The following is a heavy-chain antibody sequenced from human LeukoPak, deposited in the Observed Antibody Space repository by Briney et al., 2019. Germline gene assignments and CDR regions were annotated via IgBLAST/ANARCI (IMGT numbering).Heavy chain of an antibody. CDR1: GYTLTELS. Sequence: ASVKVSCKFSGYTLTELSMHWVRQAPGKGLEWMGGFDPEDGETIYAQKFQGRVTMTEDTSTDTAYMELSSLRSEDTAVYYCATATTNRNSYFDRWGRGTLVTVSS. J-gene: IGHJ2*01. CDR2: FDPEDGET. D-gene: IGHD1-14*01. CDR3: ATATTNRNSYFDR. V-gene: IGHV1-24*01.